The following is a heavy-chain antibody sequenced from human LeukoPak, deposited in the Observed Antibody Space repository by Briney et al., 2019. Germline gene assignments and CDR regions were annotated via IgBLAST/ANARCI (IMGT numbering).Heavy chain of an antibody. Sequence: ASVKVSCKASGYTFTGYYMHWVRQAPGQGLEWMGWINPNSGGTNYAQKFQGRVTMTRDTSISTAYMELSRLRSDDTAVYYCARQRLVPSFGRYYYYGMDVWGQGTTVTVSS. CDR1: GYTFTGYY. J-gene: IGHJ6*02. V-gene: IGHV1-2*02. CDR3: ARQRLVPSFGRYYYYGMDV. D-gene: IGHD6-6*01. CDR2: INPNSGGT.